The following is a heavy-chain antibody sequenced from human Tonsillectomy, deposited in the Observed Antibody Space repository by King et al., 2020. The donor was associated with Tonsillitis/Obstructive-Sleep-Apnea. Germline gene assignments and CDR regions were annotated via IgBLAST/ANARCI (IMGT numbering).Heavy chain of an antibody. CDR3: VTNGESGCYDY. CDR1: GFTFSAYS. CDR2: ITGTSSTI. V-gene: IGHV3-48*02. Sequence: VQLVESGGGLVQPGGSLRLSCVASGFTFSAYSMHWVRQTPGKGPEWLSYITGTSSTIYYADSVKGRFTISRDNAKNSLYLQMISLRDEDTALYYCVTNGESGCYDYWGQGTLVTVSS. J-gene: IGHJ4*02. D-gene: IGHD6-19*01.